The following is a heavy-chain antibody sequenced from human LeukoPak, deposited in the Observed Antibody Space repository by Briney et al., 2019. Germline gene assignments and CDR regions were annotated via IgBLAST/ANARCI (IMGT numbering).Heavy chain of an antibody. D-gene: IGHD6-13*01. CDR1: GGSITSGNYY. Sequence: SQTLSLTCTVSGGSITSGNYYWSWLRQAPGRGLEWIGYIYHSGDTYSNPSLKGRATVSMDRSKNQFSLNLRSVTAADTAVYYCARLIAADPQLDCWGQGTLVTVSS. CDR3: ARLIAADPQLDC. V-gene: IGHV4-30-2*01. J-gene: IGHJ4*02. CDR2: IYHSGDT.